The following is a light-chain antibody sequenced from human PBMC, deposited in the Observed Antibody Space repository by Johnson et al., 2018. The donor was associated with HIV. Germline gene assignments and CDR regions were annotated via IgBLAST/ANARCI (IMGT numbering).Light chain of an antibody. V-gene: IGLV1-51*01. CDR1: SSNVGNNY. CDR2: DNN. CDR3: GTWDSSLSAYV. Sequence: QSVLTQPPSVSAAPGQKVTISCSGSSSNVGNNYVSWYQHFPGTAPKLLIYDNNKRPSGIPDRFSGSKSGTSATLGITGLQTGDEADYYCGTWDSSLSAYVVGTGTKVTVL. J-gene: IGLJ1*01.